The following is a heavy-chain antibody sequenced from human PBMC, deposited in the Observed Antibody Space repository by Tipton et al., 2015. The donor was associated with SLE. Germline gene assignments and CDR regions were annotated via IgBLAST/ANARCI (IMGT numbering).Heavy chain of an antibody. CDR2: IKQDGSQK. Sequence: GSLRLSCAASGFVFSNYWMTWARRAPGKGLEWVADIKQDGSQKHFVDSAKGRFTISRDNAKNSLYLQMNSLRAEDTAGYHCARGGGEQLDHYGVDVWGQGTTVTVSS. J-gene: IGHJ6*02. CDR1: GFVFSNYW. D-gene: IGHD6-13*01. CDR3: ARGGGEQLDHYGVDV. V-gene: IGHV3-7*01.